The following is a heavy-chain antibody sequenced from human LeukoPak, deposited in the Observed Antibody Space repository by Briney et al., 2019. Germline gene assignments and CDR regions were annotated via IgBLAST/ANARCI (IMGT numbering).Heavy chain of an antibody. CDR1: GFTFSSYA. D-gene: IGHD5-24*01. J-gene: IGHJ4*03. V-gene: IGHV3-23*01. CDR2: ISGSGGST. Sequence: PGGSLRLSCAASGFTFSSYAMSWVRQAPGKGLEWVSAISGSGGSTYYADSVKGRFTISRDNSKNTLYLQMNSQRAEDTAVYYCAKALGWLQFILDYWGQGTTVTVSS. CDR3: AKALGWLQFILDY.